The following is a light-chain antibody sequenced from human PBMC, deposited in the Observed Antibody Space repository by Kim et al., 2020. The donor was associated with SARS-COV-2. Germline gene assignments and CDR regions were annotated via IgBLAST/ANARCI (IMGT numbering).Light chain of an antibody. Sequence: DTVMTQSPDSLAVSLGERATINCKSSQSVLNTSKNKNFLAWYQHKPRQPPKLLIYWASTRQSGVPDRFSGSESGTDFTLTISSLQAEDVAVYYCQQYNTIPWTFGQGTKVDIK. V-gene: IGKV4-1*01. J-gene: IGKJ1*01. CDR1: QSVLNTSKNKNF. CDR2: WAS. CDR3: QQYNTIPWT.